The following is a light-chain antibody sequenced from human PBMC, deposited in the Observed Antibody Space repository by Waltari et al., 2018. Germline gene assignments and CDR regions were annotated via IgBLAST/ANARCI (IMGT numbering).Light chain of an antibody. V-gene: IGKV1-33*01. CDR3: QHYDNLPPT. Sequence: DIQMTQSPSSLSASVGDRATITCQASQDIRNYLNWYQQKPGKAPKLLIYDASNLQTGVPSRFSGSGSGTDFTFTISRLQPEDFATYYCQHYDNLPPTFGQGTRLDIK. J-gene: IGKJ5*01. CDR1: QDIRNY. CDR2: DAS.